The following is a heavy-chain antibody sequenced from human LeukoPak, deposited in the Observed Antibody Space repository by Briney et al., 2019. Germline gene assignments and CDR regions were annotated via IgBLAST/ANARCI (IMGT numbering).Heavy chain of an antibody. D-gene: IGHD5-18*01. CDR3: ARDADTAMVRPYYYYYYMDV. CDR2: ISGSGGST. Sequence: GGSLRLSCAASGFTFSSYAMSWVRRAPGKGLEWVSAISGSGGSTYYADSVKGRFTISRDNAKNSLYLQMNSLRAEDTAVYYCARDADTAMVRPYYYYYYMDVWGKGTTVTVSS. V-gene: IGHV3-23*01. J-gene: IGHJ6*03. CDR1: GFTFSSYA.